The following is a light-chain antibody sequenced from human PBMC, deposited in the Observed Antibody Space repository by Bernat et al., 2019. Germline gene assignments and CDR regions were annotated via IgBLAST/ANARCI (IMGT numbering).Light chain of an antibody. CDR2: STN. Sequence: QTVVTQEPSFSVSPGGTVTLTCGLSSGSVSTSYYPSWYQQTPGQAPRTLIYSTNTRSSGVTDCFSGSILGNKAALTITGAQADDESDYYCGLYMGSGIWVFGGGTKLTVL. CDR1: SGSVSTSYY. J-gene: IGLJ3*02. V-gene: IGLV8-61*02. CDR3: GLYMGSGIWV.